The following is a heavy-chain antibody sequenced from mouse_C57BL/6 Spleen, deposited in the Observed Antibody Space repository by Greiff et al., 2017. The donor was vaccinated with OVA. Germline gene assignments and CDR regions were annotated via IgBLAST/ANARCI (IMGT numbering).Heavy chain of an antibody. Sequence: QVQLQQPGAELVKPGASVKLSCKASGYTFTSYWMQWVKQRPGQGLEWIGEIDPSDRYTNSNQKFKGKATLTVDTSSSTAYMQLSSLTSEDSAVYYCASREGSSGYVGNYWGQGTTLTVSS. CDR1: GYTFTSYW. CDR3: ASREGSSGYVGNY. D-gene: IGHD3-2*02. CDR2: IDPSDRYT. V-gene: IGHV1-50*01. J-gene: IGHJ2*01.